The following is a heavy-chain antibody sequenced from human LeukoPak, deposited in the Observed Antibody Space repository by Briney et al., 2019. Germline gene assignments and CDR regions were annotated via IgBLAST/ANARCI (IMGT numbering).Heavy chain of an antibody. CDR1: GGTFSSYA. V-gene: IGHV1-69*04. CDR2: IIPILGIA. CDR3: ARGPGVTYYYDSSGHYFDY. D-gene: IGHD3-22*01. Sequence: EASVKVSCKASGGTFSSYAISWVRQAPGQGLEWMGRIIPILGIANYAQKSQCRVTITADKSTSTAYMELSSLRSEDTAVYYCARGPGVTYYYDSSGHYFDYWGQGTLVTVSS. J-gene: IGHJ4*02.